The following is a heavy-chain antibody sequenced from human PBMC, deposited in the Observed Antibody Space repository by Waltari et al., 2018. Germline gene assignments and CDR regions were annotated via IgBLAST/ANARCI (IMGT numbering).Heavy chain of an antibody. CDR1: GRTLRSSW. V-gene: IGHV3-74*01. CDR3: IRDFGEPGATNVFDI. D-gene: IGHD3-16*01. Sequence: EVQLVESGGGLVQPGGSLRLSCAASGRTLRSSWMHWVRQAPGKGLVWVSRIDFDGSGTSYADSVKGRFTISRDNAKNTVYLQMNSVRAEDTAVYYCIRDFGEPGATNVFDIWGQGTMVTVSS. CDR2: IDFDGSGT. J-gene: IGHJ3*02.